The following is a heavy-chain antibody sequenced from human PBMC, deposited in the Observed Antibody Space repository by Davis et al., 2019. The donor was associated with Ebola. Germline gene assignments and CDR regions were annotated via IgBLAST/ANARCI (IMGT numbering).Heavy chain of an antibody. CDR3: VRGGGVSGSYFYVY. CDR1: GFTFSSYA. V-gene: IGHV3-23*01. CDR2: ISGSGGST. D-gene: IGHD1-26*01. Sequence: GESLKISCAASGFTFSSYAMSWVRQAPGKGLEWVSAISGSGGSTYYADSVKGRFTISRDNSKNTLYLQMNSLRAEDTAVYYCVRGGGVSGSYFYVYWGQGTLVTVSS. J-gene: IGHJ4*02.